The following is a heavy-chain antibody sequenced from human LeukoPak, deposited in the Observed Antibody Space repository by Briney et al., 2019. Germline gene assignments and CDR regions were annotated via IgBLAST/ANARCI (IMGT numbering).Heavy chain of an antibody. J-gene: IGHJ4*02. CDR2: ISGSGGST. D-gene: IGHD6-19*01. V-gene: IGHV3-23*01. Sequence: GGSLRLSCAASGFTFSSYSMNWVRQAPGKGLEWVSAISGSGGSTYYADSVKGRFTISRDNSKNTLYLQMNSLRAEDTAVYYCAKELTPAVAGTGWDYWGQGTLVTVSS. CDR3: AKELTPAVAGTGWDY. CDR1: GFTFSSYS.